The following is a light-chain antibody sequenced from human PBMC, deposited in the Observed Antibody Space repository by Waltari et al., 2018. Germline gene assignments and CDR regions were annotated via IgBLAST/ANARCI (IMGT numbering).Light chain of an antibody. J-gene: IGKJ2*03. CDR1: KSLVQSDGDTY. CDR3: GQGTHWPYS. V-gene: IGKV2-30*02. Sequence: DVVMTQSTLSLPTPPGQPASIPCRSSKSLVQSDGDTYLSWYQQKPGQPPRLLIYKVSNRDSGVPDRFSGSGAGTDFTLKISRVEAEDVGVYYCGQGTHWPYSFGQGTKVEI. CDR2: KVS.